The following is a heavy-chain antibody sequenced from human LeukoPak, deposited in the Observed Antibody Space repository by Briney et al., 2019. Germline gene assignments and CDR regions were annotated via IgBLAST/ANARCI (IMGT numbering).Heavy chain of an antibody. CDR1: GESLNSYY. V-gene: IGHV4-34*01. CDR2: IYESGTT. Sequence: SETLSLTCAVYGESLNSYYWSWVRQPPGEGLEWFGEIYESGTTEYNPSLKSRVTISMVPSKQQFSLSLSSVTAADTAVYYCARGAWATRLGSWGLGTPVIVSS. CDR3: ARGAWATRLGS. J-gene: IGHJ4*02. D-gene: IGHD2-15*01.